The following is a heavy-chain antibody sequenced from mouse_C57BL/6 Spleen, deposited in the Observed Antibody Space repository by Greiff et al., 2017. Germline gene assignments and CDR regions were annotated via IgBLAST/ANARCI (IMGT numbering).Heavy chain of an antibody. CDR3: ARNKDYLYAMDY. J-gene: IGHJ4*01. CDR2: LWTGGGT. D-gene: IGHD1-1*02. CDR1: GFSLTSYA. Sequence: QVQLKESGPGLVAPSQSLSITCTVSGFSLTSYAISWVRQPPGKGLEWLGVLWTGGGTNYNSALKSRLSISKDNSKSQVFLKMNSLQTDDTARYYCARNKDYLYAMDYWGQGTSDTVSS. V-gene: IGHV2-9-1*01.